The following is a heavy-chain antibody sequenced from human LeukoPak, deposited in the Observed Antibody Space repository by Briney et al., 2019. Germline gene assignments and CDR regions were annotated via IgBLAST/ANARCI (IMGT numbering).Heavy chain of an antibody. V-gene: IGHV5-51*01. CDR2: IYPGDSDT. D-gene: IGHD2-15*01. CDR3: ARHAAGYCSGGSCHLTYNWFDP. J-gene: IGHJ5*02. CDR1: GYSFTSYW. Sequence: VESLKISCKGSGYSFTSYWIGWVRQMPGKGLEWMGIIYPGDSDTRYSPSFQGQVTISADKSISTAYLQWSSLKASDTAMYYCARHAAGYCSGGSCHLTYNWFDPWGQGTLVTVSS.